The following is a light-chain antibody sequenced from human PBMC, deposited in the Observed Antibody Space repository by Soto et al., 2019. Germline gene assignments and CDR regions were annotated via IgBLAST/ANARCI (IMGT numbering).Light chain of an antibody. J-gene: IGKJ3*01. CDR3: QQLFMYPPT. V-gene: IGKV1-9*01. CDR2: GAS. CDR1: QGIINY. Sequence: IQLTQSPSSLSASVGDRVTITCRASQGIINYLAWYQQKPGKAPKLLIYGASTLQSGVPSRFGGSESGPDFTLPVSSLQPEDFATYFCQQLFMYPPTFGPGTKVDIK.